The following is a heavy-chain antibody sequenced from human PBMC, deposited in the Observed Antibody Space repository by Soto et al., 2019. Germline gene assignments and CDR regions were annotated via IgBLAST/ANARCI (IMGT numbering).Heavy chain of an antibody. V-gene: IGHV6-1*01. D-gene: IGHD2-2*01. Sequence: SQTLSLTCAISGDSVSSDITSWNWIRQSPSRGLEWLGRTYYRSKWFHDYAASVKSRITINPDTSKNQFSLELNSMTPEDTAVYYCVRDGHCITTSCYGNWFDPWGQGTLVTVSS. J-gene: IGHJ5*02. CDR2: TYYRSKWFH. CDR1: GDSVSSDITS. CDR3: VRDGHCITTSCYGNWFDP.